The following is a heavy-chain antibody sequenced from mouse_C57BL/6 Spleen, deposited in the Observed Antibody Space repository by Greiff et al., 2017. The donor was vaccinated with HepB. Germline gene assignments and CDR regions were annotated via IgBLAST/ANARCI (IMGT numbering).Heavy chain of an antibody. D-gene: IGHD2-1*01. CDR1: GIDFSGYW. V-gene: IGHV4-1*01. CDR2: INPDSSTI. J-gene: IGHJ4*01. CDR3: ARRRDDNFPYYYAMDY. Sequence: EVQLVESGGGLVQPGGSLKLSCAASGIDFSGYWMSWVRRAPGKGLEWIGEINPDSSTINYAPTLKDKSIISRDNAKNTLYLQMSKVRSEDTALYYCARRRDDNFPYYYAMDYWGQGTSVTVSS.